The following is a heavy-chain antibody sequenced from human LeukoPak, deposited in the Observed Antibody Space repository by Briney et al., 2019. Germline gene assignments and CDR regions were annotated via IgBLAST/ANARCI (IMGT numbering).Heavy chain of an antibody. CDR1: GFTFSAFW. CDR2: INSDDSRT. Sequence: GSLRLXCAASGFTFSAFWMHWVRHAPGKGMVWVSRINSDDSRTTYADSVKGRFTISRDNAKNTLYMKMNSLRAEDTAVYYCARGLVHDTSGYYSDYWGQGTLVTVSS. CDR3: ARGLVHDTSGYYSDY. V-gene: IGHV3-74*01. J-gene: IGHJ4*02. D-gene: IGHD3-22*01.